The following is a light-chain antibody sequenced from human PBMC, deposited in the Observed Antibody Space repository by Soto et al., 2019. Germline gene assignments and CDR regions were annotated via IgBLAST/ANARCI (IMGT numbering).Light chain of an antibody. CDR3: QHYHNLPPRVT. V-gene: IGKV1-33*01. CDR1: QDITKN. Sequence: DIQMTQSPSALSASVGDRVTITCQSSQDITKNLNWYQQKPGKAPKLLVYHASNLETGVPSRFSGSGSGTDFTFTISSLQPEDFATYYCQHYHNLPPRVTFGHGTRLETK. J-gene: IGKJ5*01. CDR2: HAS.